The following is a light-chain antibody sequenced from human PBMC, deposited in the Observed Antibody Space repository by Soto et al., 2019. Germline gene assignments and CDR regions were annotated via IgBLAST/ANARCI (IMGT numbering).Light chain of an antibody. V-gene: IGKV1-5*03. CDR3: QKYNSYSWT. CDR1: QTISSW. J-gene: IGKJ1*01. Sequence: DIQMTQSPSTLSASVGDRVTITCRASQTISSWLAWYQQKPGKTPNLLIYNASTLQAGVPSRFSGSGSGTEFTLTISSLQPEDFATYYCQKYNSYSWTFGQGTKVDIK. CDR2: NAS.